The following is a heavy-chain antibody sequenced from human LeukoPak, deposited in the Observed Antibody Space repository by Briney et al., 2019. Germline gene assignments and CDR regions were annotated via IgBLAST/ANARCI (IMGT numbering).Heavy chain of an antibody. D-gene: IGHD3-10*01. J-gene: IGHJ4*02. Sequence: GGSLRLSCAASGFTFSSYSMNWVRQAPGKGLEWVSYISSSTNTIYYADSVKGRFTISRDNAKNSLYLQMNSLRAEDTAVYYCAEEWYYYGSGSYLKPYYYNYWGQGTLVTVSS. CDR2: ISSSTNTI. V-gene: IGHV3-48*01. CDR1: GFTFSSYS. CDR3: AEEWYYYGSGSYLKPYYYNY.